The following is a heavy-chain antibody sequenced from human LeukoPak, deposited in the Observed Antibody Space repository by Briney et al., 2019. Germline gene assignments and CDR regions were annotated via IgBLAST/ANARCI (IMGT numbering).Heavy chain of an antibody. CDR2: ISDSGGST. Sequence: GGSLRLSCAVSGITLSNSGMSWVRQAPGKGLEWVAGISDSGGSTKYPDSVKGRFNISRDNPKNTLSLQMSSLRAEDTAVYFCAKRGVVIRVFLVGFHKEAYYFDSWGQGALVTVSS. V-gene: IGHV3-23*01. CDR3: AKRGVVIRVFLVGFHKEAYYFDS. J-gene: IGHJ4*02. CDR1: GITLSNSG. D-gene: IGHD3-10*01.